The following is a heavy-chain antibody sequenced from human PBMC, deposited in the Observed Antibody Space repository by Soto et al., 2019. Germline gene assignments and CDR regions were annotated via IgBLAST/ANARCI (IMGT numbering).Heavy chain of an antibody. CDR3: ARGHKIAAAATGYFDY. J-gene: IGHJ4*02. V-gene: IGHV4-31*03. Sequence: SETLSLTCTVSGGSISSGGYYWSWIRQHPGKGLEWIGYIYCSGSTYYNPSLKSRVTISVDTSKNQFSLKLSSVTAADTAVYYCARGHKIAAAATGYFDYWGQGTLVTVSS. CDR2: IYCSGST. D-gene: IGHD6-13*01. CDR1: GGSISSGGYY.